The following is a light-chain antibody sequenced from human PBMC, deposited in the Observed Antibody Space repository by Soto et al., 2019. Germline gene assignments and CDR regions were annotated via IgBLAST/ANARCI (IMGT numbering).Light chain of an antibody. J-gene: IGLJ1*01. V-gene: IGLV2-14*01. Sequence: QSVLTQPASVSGSPGQSITISCTGTSSDVGGYNYVSWYQQRPGKAPKLMIYEVSNRPSGVSNRFSGSKSDNTASLTISVLQAEDEADYYCSSYTSSSIDYVFGTGTKLTVL. CDR2: EVS. CDR3: SSYTSSSIDYV. CDR1: SSDVGGYNY.